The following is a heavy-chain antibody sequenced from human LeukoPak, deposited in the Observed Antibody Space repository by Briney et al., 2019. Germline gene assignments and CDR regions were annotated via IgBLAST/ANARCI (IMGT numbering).Heavy chain of an antibody. Sequence: GGSLRLSCAASGFTFSSYAMHWVRQAPGKGLEWVAVISYDGSNKYYADSVKGRFTISRDNSKNTLYLQMNSLRAEDTAVYYCARDSEGYFGYYYYYMDVWGKGTTVTVSS. CDR3: ARDSEGYFGYYYYYMDV. CDR1: GFTFSSYA. CDR2: ISYDGSNK. V-gene: IGHV3-30*04. J-gene: IGHJ6*03. D-gene: IGHD3-10*01.